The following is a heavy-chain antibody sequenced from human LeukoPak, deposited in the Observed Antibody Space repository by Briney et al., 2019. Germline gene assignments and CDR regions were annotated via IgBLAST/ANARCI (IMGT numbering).Heavy chain of an antibody. CDR2: ITSDGSST. V-gene: IGHV3-74*01. CDR1: GFTFSSYW. Sequence: SGGSLRLSCTASGFTFSSYWMHWVRQAPGKGLVWVSRITSDGSSTSHADSVKGRFTISRDNAKNTLYLQMNSPRAEDTAVYYCSRGVGATDSWGQGTLVTVSS. CDR3: SRGVGATDS. J-gene: IGHJ4*02. D-gene: IGHD1-26*01.